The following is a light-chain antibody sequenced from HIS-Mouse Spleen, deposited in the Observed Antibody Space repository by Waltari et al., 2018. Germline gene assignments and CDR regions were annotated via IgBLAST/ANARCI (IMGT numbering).Light chain of an antibody. V-gene: IGLV2-23*01. CDR2: EGS. CDR1: SSDVGSYNL. Sequence: QSALTQPASVSGSPGQSITISCTGTSSDVGSYNLVSWYQQHPGKAPKLMIYEGSKRPSGVSNRFSGSNSGNTASLTIYGLQADDEADYYCCSYAGSSTYVVFGGGTKLTVL. CDR3: CSYAGSSTYVV. J-gene: IGLJ2*01.